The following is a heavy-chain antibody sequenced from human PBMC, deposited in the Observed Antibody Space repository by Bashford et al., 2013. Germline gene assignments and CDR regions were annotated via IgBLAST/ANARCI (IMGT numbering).Heavy chain of an antibody. CDR2: IYWDDDK. J-gene: IGHJ4*02. Sequence: WIRQPPGKALEWLALIYWDDDKRYTPSLKSRLAITKDTSKNQVVLTMTNMDPVDTATYYCAHTFQREQFDYWGQGNLVTVSS. D-gene: IGHD1/OR15-1a*01. V-gene: IGHV2-5*02. CDR3: AHTFQREQFDY.